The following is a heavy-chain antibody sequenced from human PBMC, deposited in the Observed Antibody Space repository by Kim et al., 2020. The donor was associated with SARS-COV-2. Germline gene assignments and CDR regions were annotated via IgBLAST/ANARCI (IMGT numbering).Heavy chain of an antibody. CDR1: GYTSTTFA. D-gene: IGHD6-19*01. CDR3: AREAVAGSFDY. CDR2: VNGGNGNT. V-gene: IGHV1-3*01. Sequence: ASVKVSCKASGYTSTTFALYWVRRAPGQRLEWMGWVNGGNGNTRYSQKFQGRVSITRDTSATTAYMELSGLVSEDTAVYYCAREAVAGSFDYWGQGTLVTVSS. J-gene: IGHJ4*02.